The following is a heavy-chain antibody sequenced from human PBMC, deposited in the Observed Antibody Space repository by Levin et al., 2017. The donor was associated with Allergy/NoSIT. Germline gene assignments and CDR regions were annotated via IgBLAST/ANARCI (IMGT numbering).Heavy chain of an antibody. V-gene: IGHV3-33*01. D-gene: IGHD3-10*01. CDR2: IWYDGSNK. J-gene: IGHJ4*02. CDR3: AREDEYYGSGSYYLGY. CDR1: GFTFSSYG. Sequence: GGSLRLSCAASGFTFSSYGMHWVRQAPGKGLEWVAVIWYDGSNKYYADSVKGRFTISRDNSKNTLYLQMNSLRAEDTAVYYCAREDEYYGSGSYYLGYWGQGTLVTVSS.